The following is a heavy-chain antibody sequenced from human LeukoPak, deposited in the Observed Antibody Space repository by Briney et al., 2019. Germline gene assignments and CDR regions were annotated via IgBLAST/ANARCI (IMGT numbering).Heavy chain of an antibody. D-gene: IGHD3-3*01. Sequence: PSETLSLTCTVSGGSISSYYWSWIRQPAGKGLEWIGRIYTSGSTNYNPSLKSRVTISVDTSKNQFSLKLSSVTAADTAVYYCARDIPFYDFWSGYSTGNWFDPWGQGTLVTVSS. J-gene: IGHJ5*02. CDR1: GGSISSYY. CDR3: ARDIPFYDFWSGYSTGNWFDP. V-gene: IGHV4-4*07. CDR2: IYTSGST.